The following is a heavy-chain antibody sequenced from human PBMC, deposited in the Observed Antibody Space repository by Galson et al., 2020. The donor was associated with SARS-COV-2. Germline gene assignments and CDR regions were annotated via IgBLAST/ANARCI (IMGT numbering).Heavy chain of an antibody. CDR3: ASRYQLRQPLDY. V-gene: IGHV3-11*03. D-gene: IGHD1-1*01. CDR2: IDSSNSYT. CDR1: GFTFSDYY. J-gene: IGHJ4*02. Sequence: KIGESLKISCVASGFTFSDYYMSWIRQAPGKGLEWISNIDSSNSYTNYADSVRGRFSVSRDNGKNSLYLQMNSLRAEDTAVHYCASRYQLRQPLDYWGQGTLVTVSS.